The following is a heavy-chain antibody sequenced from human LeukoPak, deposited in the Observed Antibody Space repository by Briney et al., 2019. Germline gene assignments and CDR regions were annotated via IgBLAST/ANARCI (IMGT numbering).Heavy chain of an antibody. CDR3: ARSSGYYSSLFYMHV. CDR1: GYTFTSYG. V-gene: IGHV1-18*01. Sequence: ASVKVSCKASGYTFTSYGISWVRQAPGQGLEWMGWISAYNGSTNYAQKLQGRVTMTTDTSTSTAYMELSSLRSEDTAVYYCARSSGYYSSLFYMHVWGKGTTVTVSS. D-gene: IGHD3-22*01. CDR2: ISAYNGST. J-gene: IGHJ6*03.